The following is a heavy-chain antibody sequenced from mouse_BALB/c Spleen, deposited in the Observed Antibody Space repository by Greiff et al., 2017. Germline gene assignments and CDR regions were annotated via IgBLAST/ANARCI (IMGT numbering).Heavy chain of an antibody. D-gene: IGHD1-1*01. CDR3: ASYYGSSYYDMDY. CDR1: GFNIKDTY. Sequence: DVKLQESGAELVKPGASVKLSCTASGFNIKDTYIHWVKQRPEQGLEWIGRIDPANGNTKYDPKFQGKATITADTSSNTAYLQLSSLTSEDNAVYYCASYYGSSYYDMDYWGQGTSVTVSS. CDR2: IDPANGNT. J-gene: IGHJ4*01. V-gene: IGHV14-3*02.